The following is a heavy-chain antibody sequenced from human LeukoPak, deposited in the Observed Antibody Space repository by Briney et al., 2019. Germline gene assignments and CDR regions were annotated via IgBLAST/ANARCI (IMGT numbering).Heavy chain of an antibody. D-gene: IGHD5-12*01. Sequence: PSETLSLTCTVSGGSISSYYWSWIRQPAGKGLEWIGRIYTSGSTNYNPSLSSRVAMSIDTSKNQFSLKVSSVTAADTAVYYCARGGYSGYDPYYFDYWGQGTLVTVSS. CDR3: ARGGYSGYDPYYFDY. V-gene: IGHV4-4*07. J-gene: IGHJ4*02. CDR1: GGSISSYY. CDR2: IYTSGST.